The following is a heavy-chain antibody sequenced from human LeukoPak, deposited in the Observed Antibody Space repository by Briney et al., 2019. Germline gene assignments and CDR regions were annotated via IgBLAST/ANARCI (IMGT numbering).Heavy chain of an antibody. D-gene: IGHD3-3*01. CDR2: ISTTSSII. CDR1: GFTFTNYN. V-gene: IGHV3-48*02. CDR3: ARDLWRKDFGVAHY. Sequence: GGSLRLSCAASGFTFTNYNMNWVRQAPGKGLEWVSFISTTSSIIYYADSVKGRFTISRDNVKNSLYLQMNSLRDEDTAVYYCARDLWRKDFGVAHYWGQGTLVTVSS. J-gene: IGHJ4*02.